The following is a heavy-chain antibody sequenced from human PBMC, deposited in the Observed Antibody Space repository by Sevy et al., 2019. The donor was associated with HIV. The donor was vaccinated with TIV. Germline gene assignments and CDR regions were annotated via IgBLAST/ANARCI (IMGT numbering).Heavy chain of an antibody. CDR1: GFNFNNYA. Sequence: GGSLRLSCAASGFNFNNYAMHWVRQVPGKGLEWVSGISWTSGGIGYADSVKGRFSISRDNAKNSLYLQMNSLRAADTALYYCVKDISRDPRYGNLPHFDYWGQGTLVTVSS. J-gene: IGHJ4*02. V-gene: IGHV3-9*01. D-gene: IGHD2-15*01. CDR2: ISWTSGGI. CDR3: VKDISRDPRYGNLPHFDY.